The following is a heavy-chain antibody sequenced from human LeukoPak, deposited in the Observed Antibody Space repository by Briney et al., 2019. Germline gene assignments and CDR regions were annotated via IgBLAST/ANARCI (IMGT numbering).Heavy chain of an antibody. V-gene: IGHV4-59*08. Sequence: SETLSLTCTVSGGSVTGYYWSWIRQPPGKGLECVGYVFYTGTTNYHPSLQSRVTLSVDRSKNQFSLRLSSVTAADTAVYYCARYPRYGSPFDSCGQGTLVTVSS. D-gene: IGHD5-18*01. CDR3: ARYPRYGSPFDS. CDR1: GGSVTGYY. J-gene: IGHJ4*02. CDR2: VFYTGTT.